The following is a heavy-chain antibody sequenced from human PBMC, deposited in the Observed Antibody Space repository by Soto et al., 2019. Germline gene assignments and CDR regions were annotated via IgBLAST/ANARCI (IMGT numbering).Heavy chain of an antibody. CDR1: GGTFSCHA. D-gene: IGHD6-13*01. Sequence: ASVKVSCKASGGTFSCHAISWVRQAPGQGLEWMGGIIPIFGTANYAQKFQGRVTITADESTSTAYMELSSLRSEDTAVYYCARVSGVLTGFIGPSSSWMNHYFDYWGQGTLVTVSS. V-gene: IGHV1-69*13. CDR2: IIPIFGTA. J-gene: IGHJ4*02. CDR3: ARVSGVLTGFIGPSSSWMNHYFDY.